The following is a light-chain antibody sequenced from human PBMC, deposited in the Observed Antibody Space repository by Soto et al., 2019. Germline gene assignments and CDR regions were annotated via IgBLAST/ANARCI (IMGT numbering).Light chain of an antibody. Sequence: DVQMTQSLSTVSASVGDRVTITCRASQSISSWLAWYQQKPGKAPKLLIYDASSLESGVPSRFSGSGSGTEFTLTISSLQPDDFATYYCQPYNSYWTFGQGTKVDI. J-gene: IGKJ1*01. CDR3: QPYNSYWT. V-gene: IGKV1-5*01. CDR2: DAS. CDR1: QSISSW.